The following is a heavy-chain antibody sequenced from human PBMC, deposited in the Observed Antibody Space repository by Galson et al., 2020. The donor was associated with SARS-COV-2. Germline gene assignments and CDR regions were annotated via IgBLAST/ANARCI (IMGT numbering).Heavy chain of an antibody. J-gene: IGHJ2*01. CDR2: IYYSGST. CDR3: ASLNGRVAGIWYFDL. CDR1: GGSISSYY. D-gene: IGHD6-19*01. V-gene: IGHV4-59*08. Sequence: SETLSLTCTVSGGSISSYYWSWIRQPPGKGLEWIGYIYYSGSTNYNPSLKSRVTISVDTSKNQFSLKLSTVTAADTAVYYCASLNGRVAGIWYFDLWGRGTLVTVSS.